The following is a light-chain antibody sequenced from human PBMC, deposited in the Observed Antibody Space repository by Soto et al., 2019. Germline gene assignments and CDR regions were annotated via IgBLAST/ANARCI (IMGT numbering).Light chain of an antibody. V-gene: IGLV2-14*01. J-gene: IGLJ1*01. CDR1: SSDIGNYIY. CDR3: ASYTSTTTPFV. CDR2: EVA. Sequence: QSVLAQPASVSGSPGQSITISCTGTSSDIGNYIYVSWYQQHPGKAPKLMIFEVANRPSGISNRFSGSKSGNTASLTISGLQAEDEADYYCASYTSTTTPFVFGTGTKVTVL.